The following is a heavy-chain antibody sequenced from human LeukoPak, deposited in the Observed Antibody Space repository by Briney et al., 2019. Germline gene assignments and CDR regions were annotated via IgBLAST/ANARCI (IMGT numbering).Heavy chain of an antibody. D-gene: IGHD1-26*01. CDR1: GFTFSSYA. J-gene: IGHJ4*02. CDR3: AREVGATYFDY. V-gene: IGHV3-30-3*01. CDR2: ISYDGSNK. Sequence: GRSLRLSCAASGFTFSSYAMHWVRQAPGKGLEWVAVISYDGSNKYCADSVKGRFTISRDNSKNTLYLQMNSLRAEDTAVYYCAREVGATYFDYWGQGTLVTVSS.